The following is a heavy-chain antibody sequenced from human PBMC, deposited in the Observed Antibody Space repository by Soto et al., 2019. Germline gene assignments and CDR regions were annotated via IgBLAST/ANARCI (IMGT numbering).Heavy chain of an antibody. J-gene: IGHJ6*02. CDR1: GYSFTSYW. CDR2: IDPSDSYT. D-gene: IGHD2-2*01. Sequence: GESLKIPCKGSGYSFTSYWISWVRQMPGKGLEWMGRIDPSDSYTNYSPSFQGHVTISADKSISTAYLQWSSLKASDTAMYYCARLIVVVPAAPSDYYYYYGMDVWGQGTTVTVSS. V-gene: IGHV5-10-1*01. CDR3: ARLIVVVPAAPSDYYYYYGMDV.